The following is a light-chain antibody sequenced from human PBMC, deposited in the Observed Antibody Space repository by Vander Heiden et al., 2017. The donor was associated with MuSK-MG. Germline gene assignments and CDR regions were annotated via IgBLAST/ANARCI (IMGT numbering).Light chain of an antibody. CDR3: NSRDSRGNHLV. J-gene: IGLJ2*01. Sequence: SSELTQDPAGSVALGQTVRITCQGDSLRSYYPRWYQQKTGQAPVLVIYGNNNRSSGIPARCSGSSSGHTASLTITGAQAEDEADYYCNSRDSRGNHLVFGGGTKLTVL. CDR1: SLRSYY. V-gene: IGLV3-19*01. CDR2: GNN.